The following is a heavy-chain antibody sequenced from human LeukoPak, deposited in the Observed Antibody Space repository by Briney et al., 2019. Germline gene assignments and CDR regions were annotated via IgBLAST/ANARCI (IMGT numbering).Heavy chain of an antibody. Sequence: GASVKVSCRASGYTFTSYYMHWVRQAPGQGLEWMGIINPSGGSTSYAQKFQGRVTMTRDTSTSTVYMELSSLRSEDTAAYYCARDSFSSYYYGSGSYNFDYWGQGTLVTVSS. D-gene: IGHD3-10*01. V-gene: IGHV1-46*01. CDR1: GYTFTSYY. CDR2: INPSGGST. CDR3: ARDSFSSYYYGSGSYNFDY. J-gene: IGHJ4*02.